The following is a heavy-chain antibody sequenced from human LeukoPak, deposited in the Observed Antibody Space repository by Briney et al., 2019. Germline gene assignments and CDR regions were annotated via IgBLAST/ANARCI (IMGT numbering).Heavy chain of an antibody. V-gene: IGHV4-38-2*02. CDR1: GYSISSGYY. CDR3: ARSGSIAVAGTIPYHDAFDI. Sequence: SETLSLTCTVSGYSISSGYYWGWIRQPPGKGLEWIGGIYHSGSTYYNPSLKSRVTISVDTSKNQFSLKLSSVTAADTAVYYCARSGSIAVAGTIPYHDAFDIWGQGTMVTVSS. D-gene: IGHD6-19*01. J-gene: IGHJ3*02. CDR2: IYHSGST.